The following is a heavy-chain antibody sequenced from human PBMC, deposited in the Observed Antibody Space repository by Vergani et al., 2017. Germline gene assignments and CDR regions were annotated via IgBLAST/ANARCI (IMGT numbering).Heavy chain of an antibody. D-gene: IGHD3-22*01. V-gene: IGHV3-33*01. J-gene: IGHJ6*02. CDR3: ARDHYYDSSGYYYDYYGMDV. CDR2: IWYDGSNK. Sequence: QVQLVESGGGVVQPGRSLRLSCAASGFTFSSYGMHWVRQAPGKGLEWVAVIWYDGSNKYYADSVKGRFTISRDNSKNTLYLQMNSLRAEDTAVYYCARDHYYDSSGYYYDYYGMDVWGQGP. CDR1: GFTFSSYG.